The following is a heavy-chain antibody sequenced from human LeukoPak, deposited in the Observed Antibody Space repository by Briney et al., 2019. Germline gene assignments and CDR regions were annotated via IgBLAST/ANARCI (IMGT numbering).Heavy chain of an antibody. CDR1: GFTVSSNY. V-gene: IGHV3-53*01. CDR2: IYSGGST. CDR3: ARDYYYYYGMDV. J-gene: IGHJ6*02. Sequence: PGGSLRLSCAASGFTVSSNYMSWARQAPGKGLEWVSVIYSGGSTYYADSVKGRFTISRDNSKNTLYLQMNSLRAEDTAVYYCARDYYYYYGMDVWGQGTTVTVSS.